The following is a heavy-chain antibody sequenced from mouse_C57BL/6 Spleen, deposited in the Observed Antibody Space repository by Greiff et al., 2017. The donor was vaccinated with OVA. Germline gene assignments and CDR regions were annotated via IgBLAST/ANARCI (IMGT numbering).Heavy chain of an antibody. Sequence: EVQLQQSGPELVKPGASVKIPCKASGYTFTDYNMDWVKQSHGKSLEWIGDINPNNGGTIYNQKFKGKATLTVDKSSSTAYMELRSLTSEDTAVYYGARSDYGSSRYFDVWGTGTTVTVSS. CDR3: ARSDYGSSRYFDV. CDR2: INPNNGGT. J-gene: IGHJ1*03. CDR1: GYTFTDYN. D-gene: IGHD1-1*01. V-gene: IGHV1-18*01.